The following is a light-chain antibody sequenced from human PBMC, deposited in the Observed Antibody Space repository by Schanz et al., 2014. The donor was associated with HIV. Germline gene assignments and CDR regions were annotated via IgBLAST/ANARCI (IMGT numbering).Light chain of an antibody. CDR1: QTISSS. V-gene: IGKV1-9*01. Sequence: DIQLTQSPSFLSASVGDRVTITCRASQTISSSLAWYQQRPGKAPKVLIYAASSLQRGAPSRFSGSGSGTEFTLTISSLQPEDYATYYCLQYHAYPWTFGQGTNV. CDR3: LQYHAYPWT. CDR2: AAS. J-gene: IGKJ1*01.